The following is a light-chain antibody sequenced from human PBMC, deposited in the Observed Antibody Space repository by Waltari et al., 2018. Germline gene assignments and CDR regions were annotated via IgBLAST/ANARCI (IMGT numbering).Light chain of an antibody. CDR2: KVS. V-gene: IGKV2-30*02. J-gene: IGKJ5*01. CDR1: ESLLHSDGHTY. Sequence: DVVMTQSPLSLPVTLGQPASISCRSRESLLHSDGHTYLNWFQQRPGQSPRRLIYKVSNRDSGVPDRLSGSGSGTDFTLKISRVEAEDVGVYYCMQGKHWPPTYGQGTRLEIK. CDR3: MQGKHWPPT.